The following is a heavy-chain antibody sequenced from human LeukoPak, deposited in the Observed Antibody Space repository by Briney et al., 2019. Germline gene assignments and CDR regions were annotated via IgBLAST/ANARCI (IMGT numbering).Heavy chain of an antibody. CDR1: GGSISSYY. Sequence: SETLSLTCTVSGGSISSYYWSWTRQPPGKGLEWIGYIYYSGSTNYNPSLKSRVTISVDASKNQFSLKLSSVTAAGTAVYYCARFLYSSSYAFDIWGQGTMVTVSS. J-gene: IGHJ3*02. CDR3: ARFLYSSSYAFDI. CDR2: IYYSGST. V-gene: IGHV4-59*01. D-gene: IGHD6-13*01.